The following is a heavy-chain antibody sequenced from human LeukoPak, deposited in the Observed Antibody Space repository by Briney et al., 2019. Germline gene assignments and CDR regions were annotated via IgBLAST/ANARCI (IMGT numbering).Heavy chain of an antibody. CDR2: IYYSGST. J-gene: IGHJ4*02. D-gene: IGHD4-17*01. CDR3: ARDSYGDYSAFDY. V-gene: IGHV4-39*07. Sequence: SETLSLTCSLSGVSIRSRSYYWGWIRQTPGKGLEWIGSIYYSGSTYYNPALKSRVTISVDTSKNQFFLKLSSVTGADTALYYCARDSYGDYSAFDYWGQGTLVTVSS. CDR1: GVSIRSRSYY.